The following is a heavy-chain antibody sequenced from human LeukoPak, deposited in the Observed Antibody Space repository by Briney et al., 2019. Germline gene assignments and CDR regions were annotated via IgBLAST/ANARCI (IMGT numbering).Heavy chain of an antibody. J-gene: IGHJ6*02. CDR3: ARVRVGGYSSGWCDV. CDR2: INPNSGGT. Sequence: ASVKVSCKASGYTFTGYYMHWVRQAPGQRLEWMGWINPNSGGTNYAQKFQGRVTMTRDTSISTAYMELSRLRSDDTAVYYCARVRVGGYSSGWCDVWGQGTTVTVSS. CDR1: GYTFTGYY. V-gene: IGHV1-2*02. D-gene: IGHD6-19*01.